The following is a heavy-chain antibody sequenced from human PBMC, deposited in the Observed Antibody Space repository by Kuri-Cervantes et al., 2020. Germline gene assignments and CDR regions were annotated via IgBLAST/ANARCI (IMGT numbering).Heavy chain of an antibody. CDR2: IKQDGSEK. CDR3: AKGQWLVGFDY. D-gene: IGHD6-19*01. Sequence: GESLKISCAASGFTFSSYWMSWVRQAPGKGLEWVANIKQDGSEKYYVDSVKGRFTISRDNAKNSLYLQMNSLRAEDTAVYYCAKGQWLVGFDYWGQGTLVTVSS. CDR1: GFTFSSYW. V-gene: IGHV3-7*01. J-gene: IGHJ4*02.